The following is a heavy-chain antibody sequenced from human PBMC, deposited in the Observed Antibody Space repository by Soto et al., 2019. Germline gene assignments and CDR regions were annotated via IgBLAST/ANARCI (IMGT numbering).Heavy chain of an antibody. D-gene: IGHD6-13*01. CDR2: IIPIFGTA. Sequence: QVQLVQSGAEVKKPGSSVKVSCKASGGTFSSYAISWVRQAPGQGLEWMGGIIPIFGTANYAQKFQGRVTITADESTSTAYRELSSLRSEDTAVYYCARGNGVPDAIIAAAGYYYYGMDVWGQGTTVTVSS. CDR1: GGTFSSYA. V-gene: IGHV1-69*01. CDR3: ARGNGVPDAIIAAAGYYYYGMDV. J-gene: IGHJ6*01.